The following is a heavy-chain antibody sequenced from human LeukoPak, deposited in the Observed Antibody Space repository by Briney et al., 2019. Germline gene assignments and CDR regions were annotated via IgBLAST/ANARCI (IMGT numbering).Heavy chain of an antibody. V-gene: IGHV4-39*01. D-gene: IGHD3-3*01. Sequence: SETLSLTCTVSGGSISSSSYYWGWIRLPPGKGLEWIGSIYYSGSTYYNPSLKSRVTISVDTSKNQFSLKLSSVTAADTAVYYCARRSTPADCDFWSGELMDVWGQGTTVTVSS. J-gene: IGHJ6*02. CDR1: GGSISSSSYY. CDR2: IYYSGST. CDR3: ARRSTPADCDFWSGELMDV.